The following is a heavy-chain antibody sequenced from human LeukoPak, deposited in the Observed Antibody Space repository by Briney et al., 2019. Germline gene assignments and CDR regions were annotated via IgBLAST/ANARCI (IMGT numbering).Heavy chain of an antibody. CDR3: AGALSGYVDATDY. V-gene: IGHV4-34*01. Sequence: SETLSLTCAVYGGSFSGYYWSWIRQPPGKGLEWIGEINHSGSTNYNPSLKSRVTISVDTSKNQFSLKLSSVTAADTAVYYCAGALSGYVDATDYWGQGTLVTVSS. D-gene: IGHD5-12*01. J-gene: IGHJ4*02. CDR2: INHSGST. CDR1: GGSFSGYY.